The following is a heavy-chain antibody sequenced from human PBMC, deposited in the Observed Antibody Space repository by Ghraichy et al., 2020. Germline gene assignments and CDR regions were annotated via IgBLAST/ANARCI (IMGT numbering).Heavy chain of an antibody. CDR3: AKVRIYDSSGYYHPAFDI. CDR2: ISGSGGST. V-gene: IGHV3-23*01. CDR1: GFTFSSYA. D-gene: IGHD3-22*01. Sequence: GGSLRLSCAASGFTFSSYAMSWVRQAPGKGLEWVSAISGSGGSTYYADSVKGRFTISRDNSKNTLYLQMNSLRAEDTAVYYCAKVRIYDSSGYYHPAFDIWGQGTMVTVSS. J-gene: IGHJ3*02.